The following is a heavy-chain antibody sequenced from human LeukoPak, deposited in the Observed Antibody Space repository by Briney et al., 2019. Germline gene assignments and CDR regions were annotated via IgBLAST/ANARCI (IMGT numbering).Heavy chain of an antibody. CDR1: GFTFSSFA. Sequence: QPGGSLRLSCAASGFTFSSFAMSWVRQAPGKGLEWVSAISGSGDNTHYADSVKGRFTISRDNAKNTLYLQMNSLRAEDTAVYYCARGGYRSNYFDYWGQGALVTVSS. CDR2: ISGSGDNT. J-gene: IGHJ4*02. D-gene: IGHD6-19*01. V-gene: IGHV3-23*01. CDR3: ARGGYRSNYFDY.